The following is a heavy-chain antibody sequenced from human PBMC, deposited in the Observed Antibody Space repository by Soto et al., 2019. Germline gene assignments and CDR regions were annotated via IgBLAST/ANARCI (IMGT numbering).Heavy chain of an antibody. CDR3: ARGEWFLRGYGMDV. J-gene: IGHJ6*02. CDR2: IYNGGSP. V-gene: IGHV4-59*01. D-gene: IGHD3-3*01. Sequence: QVQLQESGPGLVKASETLSLTCTVSGDSISTDYWSWIRQPPGKGLEYIGFIYNGGSPNSSPSLASRVTISPDTSKNQSSLTLSSVTAADTAVYYCARGEWFLRGYGMDVWGRGTTVTVS. CDR1: GDSISTDY.